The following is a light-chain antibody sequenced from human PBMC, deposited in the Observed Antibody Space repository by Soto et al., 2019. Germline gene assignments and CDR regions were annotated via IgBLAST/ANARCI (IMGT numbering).Light chain of an antibody. CDR2: LGS. J-gene: IGKJ5*01. CDR3: MQALQTPRA. V-gene: IGKV2-28*01. CDR1: QSLLHKNGYNY. Sequence: DIEMTQSPLSLPVTPGEPASISCRSSQSLLHKNGYNYLDWYLQKPGQSPQLLIYLGSNRASGVPDRFSVSGSGTDFTLTISRVEAEDVGIYYCMQALQTPRAFGQGTRLEIK.